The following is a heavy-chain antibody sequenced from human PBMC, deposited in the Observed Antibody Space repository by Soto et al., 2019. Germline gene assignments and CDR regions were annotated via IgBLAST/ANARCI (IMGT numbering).Heavy chain of an antibody. D-gene: IGHD3-22*01. CDR2: ISTDGGNT. CDR3: VKGEYYYDSSGYYPFDY. V-gene: IGHV3-64D*06. J-gene: IGHJ4*02. CDR1: GFTFSIYA. Sequence: EVQLVESGGDLVQPGGSLRLSCSASGFTFSIYAMHWVSQAPGKGLEYVSSISTDGGNTHYADSVKGRFTISRDNSKNTVYLQMSTLRAEDTAVYYCVKGEYYYDSSGYYPFDYWGQGTLVTVSS.